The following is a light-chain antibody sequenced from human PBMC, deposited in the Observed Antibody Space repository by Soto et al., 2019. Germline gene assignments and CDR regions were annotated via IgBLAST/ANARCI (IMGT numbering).Light chain of an antibody. CDR1: QSVLYSSKNKNY. CDR2: WAS. CDR3: QQYYSPPWT. J-gene: IGKJ1*01. V-gene: IGKV4-1*01. Sequence: DIVMTQSPDSLAVSLGERATINCKSSQSVLYSSKNKNYLAWYQQKPGQAPKLLLYWASTRESGVPDRFSGSGSETDFTLTITSLLAEDVAVYYCQQYYSPPWTFGQGTKVEI.